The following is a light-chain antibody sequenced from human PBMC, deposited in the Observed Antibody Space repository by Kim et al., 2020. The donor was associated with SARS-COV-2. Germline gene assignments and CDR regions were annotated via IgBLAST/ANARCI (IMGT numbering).Light chain of an antibody. CDR2: EVT. CDR1: SSDIGYYNY. Sequence: QSDTTSCTGTSSDIGYYNYVSWYQQHPGKAPKLMIYEVTKRPSGVPDRFSGSKSGNTASLTVSGLQADDEADYYCSSYAGRSNPYVFGTGAKVTVL. CDR3: SSYAGRSNPYV. V-gene: IGLV2-8*01. J-gene: IGLJ1*01.